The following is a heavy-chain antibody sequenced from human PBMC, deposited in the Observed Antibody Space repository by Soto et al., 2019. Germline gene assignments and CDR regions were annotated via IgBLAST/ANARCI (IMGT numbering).Heavy chain of an antibody. Sequence: SVMVSCKASGDTFSSYDISWGRKDPGQGLEWMGGIIPIFGTANYAQKFQGRVTITADESTSTAYMELSSLRSEDTAVYYCARDRPDSSGYYYDYWGQGTLVTVSS. D-gene: IGHD3-22*01. CDR2: IIPIFGTA. CDR3: ARDRPDSSGYYYDY. V-gene: IGHV1-69*13. J-gene: IGHJ4*02. CDR1: GDTFSSYD.